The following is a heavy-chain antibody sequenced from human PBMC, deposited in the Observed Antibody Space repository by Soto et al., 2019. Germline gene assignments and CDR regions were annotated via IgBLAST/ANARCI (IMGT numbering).Heavy chain of an antibody. V-gene: IGHV3-23*01. CDR2: ISSSGDII. Sequence: GGSLRLSCAGSGFPFSGYTMKWVRQAPGKGLEWVSGISSSGDIIYYADSVKGRFTISRDNSKNTLYLQMNSLRAEDTAVYHCAKVDRSYCGRTSCYNFDYWGQGTLVTVSS. J-gene: IGHJ4*02. D-gene: IGHD2-2*02. CDR3: AKVDRSYCGRTSCYNFDY. CDR1: GFPFSGYT.